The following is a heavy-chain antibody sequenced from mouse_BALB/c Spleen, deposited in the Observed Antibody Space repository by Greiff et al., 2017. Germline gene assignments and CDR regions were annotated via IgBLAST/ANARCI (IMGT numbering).Heavy chain of an antibody. J-gene: IGHJ4*01. Sequence: EVQLQQSGTVLARPGASVKMSCKASGYSFTSYWMHWVKQRPGQGLEWIGAIYPGNSDTSYNQKFKGKAKLTAVTSASTAYMELSSLTNEDSAVYYCTRAGPYYGSSYYAMDYWGQGTSVTVSS. CDR1: GYSFTSYW. V-gene: IGHV1-5*01. CDR2: IYPGNSDT. CDR3: TRAGPYYGSSYYAMDY. D-gene: IGHD1-1*01.